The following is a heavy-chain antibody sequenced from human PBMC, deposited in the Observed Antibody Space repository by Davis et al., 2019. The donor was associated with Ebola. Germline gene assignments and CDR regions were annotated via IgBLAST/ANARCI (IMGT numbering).Heavy chain of an antibody. CDR3: AGGSSSSWSLYGY. J-gene: IGHJ4*02. CDR1: GFTFSSYW. D-gene: IGHD6-13*01. CDR2: IKPDGNEQ. Sequence: GESLKISCAASGFTFSSYWMSWVRQAPGKGLEWVANIKPDGNEQQYVDSVKGRFTVSRDNSKNTLYLQMNSLRGEDTAVYYCAGGSSSSWSLYGYWGQGTLVTVSS. V-gene: IGHV3-7*03.